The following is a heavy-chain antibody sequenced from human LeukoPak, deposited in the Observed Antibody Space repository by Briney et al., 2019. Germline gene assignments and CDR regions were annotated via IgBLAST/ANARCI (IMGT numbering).Heavy chain of an antibody. V-gene: IGHV3-21*01. Sequence: TAGGSLRLSCAASGFTFSSYAMHWVRQAPGKGLEWVSSISSSSSYIYYADSVKGRFTISRDNAKNSLYLQMNSLRAEDTAVYYCARDLSPPYYDSSGSHFDYWGQGTLVTVSS. CDR3: ARDLSPPYYDSSGSHFDY. CDR1: GFTFSSYA. J-gene: IGHJ4*02. D-gene: IGHD3-22*01. CDR2: ISSSSSYI.